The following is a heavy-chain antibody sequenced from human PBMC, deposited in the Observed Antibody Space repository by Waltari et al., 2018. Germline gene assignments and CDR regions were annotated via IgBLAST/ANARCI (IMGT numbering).Heavy chain of an antibody. Sequence: EVQLVESGGGLVQPGGSLRLSCAPSGFTFSDHYMDWVRQAPGKGMEWVGRIRNKANSYTTEYAASVKGRFTISRDDLENSLYLQMNSLKTEDTAVYYCARSGSYYPFDYWGQGALVTVSS. CDR2: IRNKANSYTT. V-gene: IGHV3-72*01. J-gene: IGHJ4*02. D-gene: IGHD1-26*01. CDR3: ARSGSYYPFDY. CDR1: GFTFSDHY.